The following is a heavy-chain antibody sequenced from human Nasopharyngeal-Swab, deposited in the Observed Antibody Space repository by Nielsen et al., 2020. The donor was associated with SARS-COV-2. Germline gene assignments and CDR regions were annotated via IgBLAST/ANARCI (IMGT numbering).Heavy chain of an antibody. V-gene: IGHV3-23*01. CDR2: TSGSGAIT. Sequence: GGSLRLSCAASELTFSSYAMTWVRQAPGKGLEWVSATSGSGAITYYAASVKGRFTISTDNSRNTLYLQMNSLRAEDTAVYYCAKDDISGWYGGDFYYGMDVWGQGTTVTVSS. D-gene: IGHD6-19*01. CDR3: AKDDISGWYGGDFYYGMDV. CDR1: ELTFSSYA. J-gene: IGHJ6*02.